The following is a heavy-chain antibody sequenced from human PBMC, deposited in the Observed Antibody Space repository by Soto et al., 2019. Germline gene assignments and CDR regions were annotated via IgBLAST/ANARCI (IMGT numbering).Heavy chain of an antibody. V-gene: IGHV4-34*01. J-gene: IGHJ4*02. CDR3: VGGRGHCADDVCFSDAFDY. CDR1: GEPFSDYY. Sequence: SETLSLTCAVYGEPFSDYYWTWVRQPPGQGLEWIGEINPSGSTNYNPSLKSRVTISVDTSKNQFSLTLGSVTAADTAVYHCVGGRGHCADDVCFSDAFDYWGRGTQVTVSS. CDR2: INPSGST. D-gene: IGHD2-8*01.